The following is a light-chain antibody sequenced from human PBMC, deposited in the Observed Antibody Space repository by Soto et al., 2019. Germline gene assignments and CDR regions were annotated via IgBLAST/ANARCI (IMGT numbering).Light chain of an antibody. CDR3: QQYNNWLAIT. J-gene: IGKJ5*01. V-gene: IGKV3-15*01. CDR1: QSVSSN. Sequence: EIVMTQSPATLSVSPGEGATLSCRASQSVSSNLAWYQQKPGQVPRLLIYATSTRATGIPARFSGSGSGTDFTLTISSLHSEDFAVYYCQQYNNWLAITFGQGTRLEIK. CDR2: ATS.